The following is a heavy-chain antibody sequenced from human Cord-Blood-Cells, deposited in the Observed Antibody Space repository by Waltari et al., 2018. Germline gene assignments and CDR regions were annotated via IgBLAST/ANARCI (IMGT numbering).Heavy chain of an antibody. CDR3: ASPGADYYDSSGYLYYFDY. D-gene: IGHD3-22*01. V-gene: IGHV4-39*01. Sequence: QLQLQESGPGLVKPSETLSLTCTVSGGSISSSSYYWGWIRQPPGKGLEWIGSIYYSGSTYYNPPLKSRVTIAVDTSKNQFSLKLSSVTAADTAVYYCASPGADYYDSSGYLYYFDYWGQGTLVTVSS. CDR2: IYYSGST. J-gene: IGHJ4*02. CDR1: GGSISSSSYY.